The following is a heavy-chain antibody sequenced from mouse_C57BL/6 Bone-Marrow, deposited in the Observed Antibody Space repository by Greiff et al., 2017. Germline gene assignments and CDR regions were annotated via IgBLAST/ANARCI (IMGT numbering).Heavy chain of an antibody. D-gene: IGHD1-1*02. CDR2: IWWDDDK. J-gene: IGHJ1*03. CDR3: ARIAGDWYFDV. V-gene: IGHV8-8*01. CDR1: GFSLSTFGMG. Sequence: QVTLKVSGPGILQPSQTLSLTCSFSGFSLSTFGMGVGWIRQPSGKGLEWLAHIWWDDDKYYNPALKSRLTISKATSKNQVFLKLANVDTADTATYYCARIAGDWYFDVWGTGTTVTVSS.